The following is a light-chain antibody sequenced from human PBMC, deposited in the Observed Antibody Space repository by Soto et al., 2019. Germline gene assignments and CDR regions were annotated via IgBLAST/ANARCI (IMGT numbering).Light chain of an antibody. CDR1: QSISIN. V-gene: IGKV3D-15*01. Sequence: EIVLTQSPGTLSVSPGDRVTLSCRASQSISINLAWYQHKPGQAPRLLIHGASTRATGDPARINGRGSGTEFTLTISSLQSEDCAVYYCQQFRNWPWTFGQGTKVEVK. CDR3: QQFRNWPWT. J-gene: IGKJ1*01. CDR2: GAS.